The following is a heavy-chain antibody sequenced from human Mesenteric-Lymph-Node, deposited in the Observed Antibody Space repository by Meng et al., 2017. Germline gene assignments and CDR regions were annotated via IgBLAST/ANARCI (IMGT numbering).Heavy chain of an antibody. D-gene: IGHD1/OR15-1a*01. CDR1: GYTLTELS. Sequence: SVKVSCKVSGYTLTELSMHWVRQAPGQGLEWMGGIIPIFGTANYAQKFQGRVTITADESTSTAYMELSSLRSEDTAVYYCARNSAGSIGSAFDIWGQGTMVTVSS. J-gene: IGHJ3*02. CDR3: ARNSAGSIGSAFDI. CDR2: IIPIFGTA. V-gene: IGHV1-69*13.